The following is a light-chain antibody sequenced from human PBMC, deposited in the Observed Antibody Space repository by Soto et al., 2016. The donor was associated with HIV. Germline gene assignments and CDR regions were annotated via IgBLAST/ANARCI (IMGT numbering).Light chain of an antibody. J-gene: IGKJ5*01. V-gene: IGKV1-39*01. CDR2: AAS. CDR1: QMINSY. CDR3: RQSDTIPLT. Sequence: DIQMTQSPSSLSASVGDTVTITCRASQMINSYLNWYQQKPGKAPRLLIYAASSLQVGVPSRFSGSRSRTGFSLTITSLQPDDFATYYCRQSDTIPLTFGQGTRLEIK.